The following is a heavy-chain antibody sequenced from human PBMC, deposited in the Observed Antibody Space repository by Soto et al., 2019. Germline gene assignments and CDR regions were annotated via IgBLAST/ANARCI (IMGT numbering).Heavy chain of an antibody. J-gene: IGHJ4*02. Sequence: TSETLSLTCTVSGGSVSSGSYYWGWIRQSPEKGLEWIASISYSGSTYYNPSLKSRVTISVDTSKNQFSLKLSSVTAADTAVYYCARSPIAVAAIDYWGQGTLVTVSS. D-gene: IGHD6-19*01. V-gene: IGHV4-39*07. CDR1: GGSVSSGSYY. CDR2: ISYSGST. CDR3: ARSPIAVAAIDY.